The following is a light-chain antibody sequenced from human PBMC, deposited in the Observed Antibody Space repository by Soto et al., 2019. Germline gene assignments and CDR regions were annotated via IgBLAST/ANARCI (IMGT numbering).Light chain of an antibody. CDR1: QSISSNY. V-gene: IGKV3-20*01. Sequence: VLPRATGYLSFAAGERETLSCWASQSISSNYLAWYQQKPGQPPRLLISGSSIRATGIPKRFSGSASGTNFTLTISSLEPEDFAVFYCQQYGSSPFPFGPGTKVAIK. J-gene: IGKJ3*01. CDR3: QQYGSSPFP. CDR2: GSS.